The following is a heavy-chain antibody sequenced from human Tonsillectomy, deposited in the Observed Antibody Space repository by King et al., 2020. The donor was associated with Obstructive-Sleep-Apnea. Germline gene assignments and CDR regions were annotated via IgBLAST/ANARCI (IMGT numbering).Heavy chain of an antibody. CDR3: ARDRPRDDYGDLHEVY. Sequence: VQLVESGGGLVQPGGSLRLSCTVSGFTFSNYWMTWVRQAPGKGLEWVANIKQDGGEEYYVDSVKGRFTVSRDNVKNSLYLQMNSLSAEDTAVYYCARDRPRDDYGDLHEVYWGQGTLVTVSS. V-gene: IGHV3-7*01. D-gene: IGHD4-17*01. CDR2: IKQDGGEE. J-gene: IGHJ4*02. CDR1: GFTFSNYW.